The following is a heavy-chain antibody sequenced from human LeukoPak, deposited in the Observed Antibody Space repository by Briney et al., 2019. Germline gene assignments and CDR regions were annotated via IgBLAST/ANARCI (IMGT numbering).Heavy chain of an antibody. D-gene: IGHD5-12*01. CDR2: INHSGST. CDR3: VRLVGGDIDY. Sequence: SETLSLTCAVYGGSFSGYYWSWIRQPPGKGLEWIGEINHSGSTKYNPSLKSRVTISVDTSKNQFSLQLNSVTPEDTAVYYCVRLVGGDIDYWGQGTLVTVSS. J-gene: IGHJ4*02. V-gene: IGHV4-34*01. CDR1: GGSFSGYY.